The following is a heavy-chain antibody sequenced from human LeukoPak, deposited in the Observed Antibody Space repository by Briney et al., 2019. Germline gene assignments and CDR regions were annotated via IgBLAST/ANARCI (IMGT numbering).Heavy chain of an antibody. CDR1: GGYTGSHY. V-gene: IGHV4-4*07. D-gene: IGHD2/OR15-2a*01. J-gene: IGHJ5*02. CDR3: ARDFYASGFYFWFDP. Sequence: SETLSLTCTVSGGYTGSHYWSWIRQPAGKGLEWVGRISPSGTTHYNPSLGSRVTMSVDTSNNYFSLRLSSVTAADTAVYYCARDFYASGFYFWFDPWGQGILVTVSS. CDR2: ISPSGTT.